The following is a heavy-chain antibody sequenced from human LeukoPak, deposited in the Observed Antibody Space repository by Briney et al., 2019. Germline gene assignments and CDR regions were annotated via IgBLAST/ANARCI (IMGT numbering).Heavy chain of an antibody. V-gene: IGHV1-69*04. CDR3: ARVLEYNWNDGWAENAFDI. CDR1: GGTFSSYA. J-gene: IGHJ3*02. D-gene: IGHD1-1*01. Sequence: GSSVKVSCKASGGTFSSYAISWVRQAPGQGLEWMGRIIPILGIANYAQKFQGRVTITADKSTSTAYMELSSLRSEDTAVYYCARVLEYNWNDGWAENAFDIWGQGTMVTVSS. CDR2: IIPILGIA.